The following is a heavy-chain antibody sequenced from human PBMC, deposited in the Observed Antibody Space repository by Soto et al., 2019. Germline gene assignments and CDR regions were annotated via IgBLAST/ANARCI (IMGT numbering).Heavy chain of an antibody. D-gene: IGHD1-1*01. V-gene: IGHV4-34*01. CDR1: GGSFSGWH. J-gene: IGHJ6*02. CDR3: ARSRNLEV. CDR2: ASHTGGT. Sequence: QVQVQQWGAGLLKFSETLSLTCAVNGGSFSGWHWNWILQPPGKGLEWIGEASHTGGTNYNPSLESRVTISVDRSRNQLSLKLTSVSAADTAVYYCARSRNLEVWGPGTTVIVSS.